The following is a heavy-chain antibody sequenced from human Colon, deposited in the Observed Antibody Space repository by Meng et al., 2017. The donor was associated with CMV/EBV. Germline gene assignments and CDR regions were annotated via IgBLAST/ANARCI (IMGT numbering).Heavy chain of an antibody. CDR2: INEDGSEK. J-gene: IGHJ4*02. Sequence: GGSLRLSCAVSGFTFSNYWMTWLRQAPGRGLELVAHINEDGSEKYFVGSVKGRFTISRDNAKNSLYLLMNSLRAEDTAVYYCAREGGYNWNLREDYWGQGTLVTVSS. V-gene: IGHV3-7*01. D-gene: IGHD1-1*01. CDR3: AREGGYNWNLREDY. CDR1: GFTFSNYW.